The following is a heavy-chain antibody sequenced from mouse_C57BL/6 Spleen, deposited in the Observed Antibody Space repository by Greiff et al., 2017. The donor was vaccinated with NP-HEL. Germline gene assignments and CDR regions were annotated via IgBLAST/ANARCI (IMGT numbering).Heavy chain of an antibody. J-gene: IGHJ2*01. CDR1: GFNIKDYY. Sequence: VQLQQSGAELVRPGASVKLSCTASGFNIKDYYMHWVKQRPEQGLEWIGRIDPADGDTEYAPKFQGKATMTADTSSTTAYLQLSSLTSDDTAVYYCTTDGNYRYCDYWGQGTTLTVSS. CDR2: IDPADGDT. CDR3: TTDGNYRYCDY. D-gene: IGHD2-1*01. V-gene: IGHV14-1*01.